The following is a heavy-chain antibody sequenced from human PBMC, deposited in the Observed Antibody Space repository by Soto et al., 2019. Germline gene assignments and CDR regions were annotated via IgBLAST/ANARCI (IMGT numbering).Heavy chain of an antibody. CDR2: IKQDGSEK. V-gene: IGHV3-7*01. J-gene: IGHJ4*02. D-gene: IGHD3-10*01. CDR3: ALSIGGELLVY. CDR1: GFTFSSYW. Sequence: EVQLVESGGGLVQPGGSLRLSCAASGFTFSSYWMSWVRQAPGKGLAWVANIKQDGSEKYYVDSVKGRFTISRDNAKNSLYLQMNSLRAEDTAVYYCALSIGGELLVYWGQGTLVTVSS.